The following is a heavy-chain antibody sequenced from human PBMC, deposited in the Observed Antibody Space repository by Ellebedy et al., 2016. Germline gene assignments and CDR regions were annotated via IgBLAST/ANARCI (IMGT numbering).Heavy chain of an antibody. Sequence: GESLKISCAASGFTFSNYGMHWVRQAPGKGLEWVAVISYDGSNKYYAVSVKGRFTISRDNSKNTLYLQMNSLRVEDTAVYYCAKGRSLMATIDHWGQGTLVTVSS. CDR3: AKGRSLMATIDH. V-gene: IGHV3-30*18. CDR1: GFTFSNYG. D-gene: IGHD5-24*01. CDR2: ISYDGSNK. J-gene: IGHJ4*02.